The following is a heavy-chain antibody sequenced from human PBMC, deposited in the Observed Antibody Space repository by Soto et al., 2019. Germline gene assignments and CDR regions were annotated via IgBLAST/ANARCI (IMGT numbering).Heavy chain of an antibody. CDR3: CKGNCFTAS. CDR1: GCTFSTYY. J-gene: IGHJ4*01. D-gene: IGHD2-15*01. Sequence: GGSRRCSLAASGCTFSTYYMTWGRQAPGKGLELVASIKNDGSEHYYVDSVRGRLTISRDNAKNSLYLQMNSLRPGDTALYYYCKGNCFTASWGQRT. V-gene: IGHV3-7*03. CDR2: IKNDGSEH.